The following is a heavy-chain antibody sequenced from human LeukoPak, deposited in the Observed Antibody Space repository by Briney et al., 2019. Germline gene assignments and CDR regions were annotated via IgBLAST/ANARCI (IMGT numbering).Heavy chain of an antibody. CDR1: GGSISSGGYY. Sequence: KSSETLSLTCTVSGGSISSGGYYWSWIRQPPGKGLEWIGYIYYSGSTNYNPSLKSRVTISVDTSKNQFSLKLSSVTAADTAVYYCARAQSWYYYDSSGVDAFDIWGQGTMVTVSS. J-gene: IGHJ3*02. D-gene: IGHD3-22*01. V-gene: IGHV4-61*08. CDR3: ARAQSWYYYDSSGVDAFDI. CDR2: IYYSGST.